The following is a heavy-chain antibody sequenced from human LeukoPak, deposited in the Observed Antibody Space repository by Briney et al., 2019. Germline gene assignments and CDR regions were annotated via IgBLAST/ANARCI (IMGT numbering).Heavy chain of an antibody. D-gene: IGHD6-13*01. J-gene: IGHJ4*02. CDR2: IYTNGST. CDR3: ARWGSAAAGRYFDY. Sequence: PSETLSLTCTVSGGSISNYYWSWIRQSAEKGLEWIGRIYTNGSTKYNPSLKTRINMSADMSKNQFSLKLTSVTAADTAVYYCARWGSAAAGRYFDYWGQGTLVTVSS. CDR1: GGSISNYY. V-gene: IGHV4-4*07.